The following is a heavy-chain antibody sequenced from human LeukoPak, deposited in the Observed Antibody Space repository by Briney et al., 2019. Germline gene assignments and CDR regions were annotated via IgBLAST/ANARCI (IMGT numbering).Heavy chain of an antibody. J-gene: IGHJ4*02. CDR3: ARHGSGSYLYY. Sequence: SETLSLTCTVSGGSISSHYWSWIRQPPGKGLEWIGYIYYSGSTNYNPSLKSRVTISVDTSKNQFSLKLSSVTAADTAVYYCARHGSGSYLYYWGQGTLVTVSS. CDR1: GGSISSHY. D-gene: IGHD1-26*01. CDR2: IYYSGST. V-gene: IGHV4-59*08.